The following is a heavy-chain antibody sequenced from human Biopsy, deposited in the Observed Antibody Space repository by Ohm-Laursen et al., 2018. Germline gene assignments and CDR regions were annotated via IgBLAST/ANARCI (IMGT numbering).Heavy chain of an antibody. CDR2: ISTYNGNT. CDR3: ARGGTLVVVPTAVLHSFDI. Sequence: ASVKVSCNVPGGTFSNYGVNWVRQAPGQGLEWLGWISTYNGNTNYAQNLQGRVTMTTDTSTSTAYMGLRSLRSDDTAVYYCARGGTLVVVPTAVLHSFDIWGQGTMVTVSS. D-gene: IGHD2-2*01. CDR1: GGTFSNYG. J-gene: IGHJ3*02. V-gene: IGHV1-18*01.